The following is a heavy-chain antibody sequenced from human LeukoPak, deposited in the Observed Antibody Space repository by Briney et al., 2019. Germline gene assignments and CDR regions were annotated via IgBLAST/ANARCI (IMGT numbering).Heavy chain of an antibody. J-gene: IGHJ4*02. CDR1: GGSISSYY. CDR3: ARGSYYYDSTGYYFDY. Sequence: SETLSLTCTVSGGSISSYYWSWIRQPAGKGLERIGRIYTSGSTNYNPSLKSRVTMSVDTSKNQFSLKLSSVTAADTAVYYCARGSYYYDSTGYYFDYWGQGTLVSVSS. D-gene: IGHD3-22*01. V-gene: IGHV4-4*07. CDR2: IYTSGST.